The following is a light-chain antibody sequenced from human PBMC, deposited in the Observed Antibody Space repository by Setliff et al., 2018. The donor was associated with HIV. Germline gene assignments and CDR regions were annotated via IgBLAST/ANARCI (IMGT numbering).Light chain of an antibody. J-gene: IGLJ1*01. Sequence: QSVLAQPPSASGSPGQSVTISCTGTSSDVGGYDYVSWFQQHPGKAPKLMIHEVNKRPSGVPDRFSGSKSDNTASLTVSGLQAEDEADYYCSSYAGSNTPYVFGTGTKVTVL. CDR1: SSDVGGYDY. CDR3: SSYAGSNTPYV. CDR2: EVN. V-gene: IGLV2-8*01.